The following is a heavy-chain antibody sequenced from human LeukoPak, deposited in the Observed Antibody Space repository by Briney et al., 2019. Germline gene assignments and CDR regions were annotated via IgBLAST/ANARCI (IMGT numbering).Heavy chain of an antibody. V-gene: IGHV4-34*01. Sequence: SETLSLTRAVYGGSFSGYYWSWIRQPPGKGLEWIGEINHSGSTNYNPSLKSRVTISVDTSKNQFSLKLSSVTAADTAVYYCARVSGNDDMDYWGQGTLVTVSS. CDR3: ARVSGNDDMDY. CDR1: GGSFSGYY. D-gene: IGHD1-1*01. CDR2: INHSGST. J-gene: IGHJ4*02.